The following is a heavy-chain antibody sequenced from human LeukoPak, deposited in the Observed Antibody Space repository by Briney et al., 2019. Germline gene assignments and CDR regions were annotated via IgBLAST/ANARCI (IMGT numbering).Heavy chain of an antibody. D-gene: IGHD3-22*01. CDR2: IYHSGST. CDR1: GGSISSSNW. J-gene: IGHJ4*02. V-gene: IGHV4-4*02. CDR3: ARLAEDYYDSSGYYYGTDY. Sequence: SETLSLTCAVSGGSISSSNWWSWVRQPPGKGLEWIGEIYHSGSTNYNPSLKSRVTISVDKSKNQFSLKLSSVTAADTAVYYCARLAEDYYDSSGYYYGTDYWGQGTLVTVSS.